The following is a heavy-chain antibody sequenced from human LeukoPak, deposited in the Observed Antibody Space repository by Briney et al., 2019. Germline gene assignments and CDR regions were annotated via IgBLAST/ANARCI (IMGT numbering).Heavy chain of an antibody. CDR3: AKDWVVRGVISY. D-gene: IGHD3-10*01. J-gene: IGHJ4*02. CDR1: GFTFSSYV. CDR2: ISYDGNNK. Sequence: GGSLRLSCAASGFTFSSYVVHWVRQAPGKGLEWVAGISYDGNNKYYAESVKGRFTISRDNSKNTLYLQMNSLRAEDTAVYYCAKDWVVRGVISYWGQGTLVTVSS. V-gene: IGHV3-30*18.